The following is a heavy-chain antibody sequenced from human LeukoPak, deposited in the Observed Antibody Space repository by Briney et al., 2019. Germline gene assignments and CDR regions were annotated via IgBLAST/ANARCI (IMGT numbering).Heavy chain of an antibody. V-gene: IGHV7-4-1*02. CDR2: INTNTGNP. D-gene: IGHD6-13*01. CDR3: ARVGAAAGTHYYYYGMDV. CDR1: GYTFTSYA. Sequence: ASVKVSCKASGYTFTSYAMNWVRQAPGQGLEWMGWINTNTGNPTYAQGFTGRFVFSLDTSVSTAYLQISSLKAEDTAVYYCARVGAAAGTHYYYYGMDVWGQGTTVTVSS. J-gene: IGHJ6*02.